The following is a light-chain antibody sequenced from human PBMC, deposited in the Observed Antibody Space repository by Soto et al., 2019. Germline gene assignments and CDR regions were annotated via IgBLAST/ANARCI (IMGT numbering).Light chain of an antibody. CDR1: SSDVGGYNY. CDR3: CSYAGTYTLYV. J-gene: IGLJ1*01. Sequence: QSALTQPRSVSGSPGQSVTNSCTGTSSDVGGYNYVSWYQQHPGKAPKLMIYDVSKRPSGVPDRFSGSKSGNTASLTISGLQAEDEADYYCCSYAGTYTLYVFGTGTK. CDR2: DVS. V-gene: IGLV2-11*01.